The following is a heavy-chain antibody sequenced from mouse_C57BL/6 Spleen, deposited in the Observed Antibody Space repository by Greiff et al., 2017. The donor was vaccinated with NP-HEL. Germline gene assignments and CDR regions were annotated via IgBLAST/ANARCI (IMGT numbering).Heavy chain of an antibody. D-gene: IGHD1-1*01. CDR1: GFSLTSYG. J-gene: IGHJ1*03. CDR2: IWRGGST. CDR3: ARNYYGSRGYFDV. Sequence: VKLQESGPGLVQPSQSLSITCTVSGFSLTSYGVHWVRQSPGKGLEWLGVIWRGGSTDYNAAFISRLSISKDNSKSQVFFKMNSLQADDTAIYYCARNYYGSRGYFDVWGTGTTVTVSS. V-gene: IGHV2-2*01.